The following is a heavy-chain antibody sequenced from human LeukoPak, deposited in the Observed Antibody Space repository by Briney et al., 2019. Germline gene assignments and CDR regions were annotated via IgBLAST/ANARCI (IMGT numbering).Heavy chain of an antibody. Sequence: PSETLSLTCTVSGGSISSHYWSWIRQPPGKGLEWIGCIYYSGSTNYNPSLKSRVTISVDTSKNQFSLKLSSVTAADTAVYYCARGDSSGDHYYYMDVWGKGTTVTVS. CDR2: IYYSGST. CDR1: GGSISSHY. V-gene: IGHV4-59*11. D-gene: IGHD3-22*01. J-gene: IGHJ6*03. CDR3: ARGDSSGDHYYYMDV.